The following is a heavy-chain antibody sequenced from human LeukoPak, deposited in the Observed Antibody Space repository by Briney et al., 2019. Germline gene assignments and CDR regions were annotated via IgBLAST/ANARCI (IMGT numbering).Heavy chain of an antibody. CDR3: AREGRSSSGIDY. CDR2: IYSGGST. Sequence: GGSLRLSCAASGFTFSSYAMSWVRQAPGKGLEWVSVIYSGGSTYYADSVKGRFTISRDNSKNTLYLQMNSLRAEDTAVYYCAREGRSSSGIDYWGQGTLVTVSS. CDR1: GFTFSSYA. J-gene: IGHJ4*02. D-gene: IGHD6-19*01. V-gene: IGHV3-53*01.